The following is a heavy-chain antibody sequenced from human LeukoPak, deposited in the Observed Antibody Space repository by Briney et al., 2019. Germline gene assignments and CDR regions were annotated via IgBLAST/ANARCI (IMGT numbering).Heavy chain of an antibody. CDR3: VCDRGNFDSFDF. D-gene: IGHD1-7*01. J-gene: IGHJ4*02. CDR2: IYTSGST. Sequence: SEALSLTCTVSGGSISSYYWSWIRQPAGKGLEWIGRIYTSGSTNYNPSLKSRVTMSVDTSKNQFSLKLSSVTAADTAVYYCVCDRGNFDSFDFWGQGTLVTVSS. CDR1: GGSISSYY. V-gene: IGHV4-4*07.